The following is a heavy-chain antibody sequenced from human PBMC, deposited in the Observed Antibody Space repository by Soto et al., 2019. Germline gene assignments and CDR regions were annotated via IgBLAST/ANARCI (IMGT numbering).Heavy chain of an antibody. CDR1: GFTFTTST. J-gene: IGHJ4*02. CDR2: IVVGNGNT. CDR3: ATASAGYTFGFDL. Sequence: VKVSCKASGFTFTTSTIQWVSQTRGNGLEWIGWIVVGNGNTNIAQNLRQRVSFSRDMSTSTAYMLLSSLRSDDTAMYYCATASAGYTFGFDLWGQGSLVTVSS. D-gene: IGHD6-13*01. V-gene: IGHV1-58*02.